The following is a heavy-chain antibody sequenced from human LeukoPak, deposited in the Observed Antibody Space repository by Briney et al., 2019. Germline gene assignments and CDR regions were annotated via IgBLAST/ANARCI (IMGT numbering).Heavy chain of an antibody. Sequence: PSETLSLTCAVYGGSFSGYYWSWIRQPPGKGLEWIGEINHSGSTNYNPSLKSRVTISVDTSKNQFPLKLSSVAAADTAVYYCARGVRGYSYVFDYWGQGTLVTVSS. D-gene: IGHD5-18*01. CDR3: ARGVRGYSYVFDY. V-gene: IGHV4-34*01. J-gene: IGHJ4*02. CDR1: GGSFSGYY. CDR2: INHSGST.